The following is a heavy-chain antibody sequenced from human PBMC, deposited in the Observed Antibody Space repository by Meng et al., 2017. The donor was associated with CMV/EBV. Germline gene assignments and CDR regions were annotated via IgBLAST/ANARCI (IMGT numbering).Heavy chain of an antibody. V-gene: IGHV4-30-4*08. CDR3: ARGGGSTDYYRSNYYYYGMDV. CDR2: IYYSGST. CDR1: GGSISSGDYY. Sequence: LRLSCTVSGGSISSGDYYWSWIRQPPGKGLEWIGYIYYSGSTYYNPSLKSRVTISVDTSKNQFSLKLSSVTAADTAVYYCARGGGSTDYYRSNYYYYGMDVWGQGTTVTVSS. J-gene: IGHJ6*02. D-gene: IGHD3-22*01.